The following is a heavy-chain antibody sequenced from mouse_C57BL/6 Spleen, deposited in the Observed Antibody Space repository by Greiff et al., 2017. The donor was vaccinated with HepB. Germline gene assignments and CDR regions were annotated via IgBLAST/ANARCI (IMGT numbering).Heavy chain of an antibody. CDR2: INPNNGGT. J-gene: IGHJ3*01. V-gene: IGHV1-26*01. Sequence: EVQLQQSGPELVKPGASVKISCKASGYTFTDYYMNWVKQSHGKSLEWIGDINPNNGGTSYNQKFKGKATLTVDKSSSTAYMELRSLTSEDSAVYYFARDGSSSFAYWGQGTLVTVSA. CDR1: GYTFTDYY. CDR3: ARDGSSSFAY. D-gene: IGHD1-1*01.